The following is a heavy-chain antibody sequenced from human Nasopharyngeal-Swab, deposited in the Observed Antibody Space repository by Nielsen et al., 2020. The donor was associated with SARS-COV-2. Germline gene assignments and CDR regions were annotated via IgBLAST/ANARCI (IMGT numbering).Heavy chain of an antibody. J-gene: IGHJ4*02. CDR3: VREGDNWEFDS. V-gene: IGHV1-2*06. CDR1: GYTFTGFS. Sequence: ASVKVSCKASGYTFTGFSVHWVRQAPGQGLECLGRINPSTGLTTYAQKFQGRVTITRDTSNSTVDMELSRLRSDDTAVYYCVREGDNWEFDSWGQGTLVTVSS. CDR2: INPSTGLT. D-gene: IGHD1-26*01.